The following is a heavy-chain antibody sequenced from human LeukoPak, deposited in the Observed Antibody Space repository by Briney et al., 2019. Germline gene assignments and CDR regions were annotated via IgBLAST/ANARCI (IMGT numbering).Heavy chain of an antibody. D-gene: IGHD3-22*01. Sequence: GGSLRLSCAASGFTFSSYSMNWVRQAPGKGLEWVSSISSSSSYIYYADSVKGRFTISRDNAKNSLYLQMNSLRAEDTALYYCAKDLSYYYDSSGYFDYWGQGTLVTVSS. V-gene: IGHV3-21*04. CDR2: ISSSSSYI. CDR3: AKDLSYYYDSSGYFDY. J-gene: IGHJ4*02. CDR1: GFTFSSYS.